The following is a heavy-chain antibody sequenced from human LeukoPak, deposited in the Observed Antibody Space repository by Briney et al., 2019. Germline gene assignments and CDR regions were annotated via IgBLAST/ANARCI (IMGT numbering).Heavy chain of an antibody. J-gene: IGHJ2*01. CDR1: GVSISTYY. V-gene: IGHV4-59*01. D-gene: IGHD3-16*02. CDR2: IHVTGGT. CDR3: ARGFILRYWYFDL. Sequence: SETLSLTCSVSGVSISTYYWSWIRQSPGKGLEWIGYIHVTGGTNYNPSLKSRVTTAVDTSKNQFSLKLSSVTAADTAVYYCARGFILRYWYFDLWGRGTVVTVSS.